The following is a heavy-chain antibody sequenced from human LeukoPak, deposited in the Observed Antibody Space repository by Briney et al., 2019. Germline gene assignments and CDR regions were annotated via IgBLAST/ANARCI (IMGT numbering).Heavy chain of an antibody. CDR3: ARDAAGYYYDSSGYYPVSFAI. V-gene: IGHV4-39*07. Sequence: SETLSLTCTVSGGSISSSSYYWGWIRQPPGKGLEWIGSIFYSGSSYYNPSLKSRVTISIDTSRNQFSLRLGSVTAADTAVYYCARDAAGYYYDSSGYYPVSFAIWGQGTMVTVSS. CDR2: IFYSGSS. D-gene: IGHD3-22*01. CDR1: GGSISSSSYY. J-gene: IGHJ3*02.